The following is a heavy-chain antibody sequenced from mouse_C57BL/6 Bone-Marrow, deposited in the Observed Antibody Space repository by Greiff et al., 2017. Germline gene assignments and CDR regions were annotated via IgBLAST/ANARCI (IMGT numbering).Heavy chain of an antibody. J-gene: IGHJ2*01. Sequence: EVQLQESGPGLVKPSQSLSLTCSVTGYSITSGYYWNWIRQFPGNKLEWMGYISYDGSNNYNPSLKNRISITRDTSKNQFFLKLNSVTTEDTATYYCARALVFITTVVASDYWGQGTTLTVSS. CDR3: ARALVFITTVVASDY. D-gene: IGHD1-1*01. V-gene: IGHV3-6*01. CDR1: GYSITSGYY. CDR2: ISYDGSN.